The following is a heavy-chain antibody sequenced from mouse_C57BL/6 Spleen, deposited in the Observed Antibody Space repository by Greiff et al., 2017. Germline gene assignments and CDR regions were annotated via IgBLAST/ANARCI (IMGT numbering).Heavy chain of an antibody. CDR2: IHPNSGST. D-gene: IGHD2-4*01. Sequence: QVQLQQPGAELVKPGASVKLSCKASGYTFTSYWMHWVKQRPGQGLEWIGMIHPNSGSTNYNEKFKSKATLTVDKSSSTAYMQLSSLTSEDAAVYYCARPHDDYDGFDYWGQGTTLTGSS. J-gene: IGHJ2*01. V-gene: IGHV1-64*01. CDR1: GYTFTSYW. CDR3: ARPHDDYDGFDY.